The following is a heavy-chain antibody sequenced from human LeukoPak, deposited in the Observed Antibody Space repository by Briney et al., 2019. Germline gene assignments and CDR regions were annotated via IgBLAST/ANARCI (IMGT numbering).Heavy chain of an antibody. J-gene: IGHJ6*03. CDR2: IYYSGST. V-gene: IGHV4-59*01. CDR3: ARVSKKGDYYYYYYMDV. Sequence: SETLSLTCTVSGGSISSYYWSWIRQPPGKGLEWIGYIYYSGSTNYNPSLKSRVTISVDTSKNQFSLKLSSVTAADTAVYYCARVSKKGDYYYYYYMDVWGKGTTVTVSS. CDR1: GGSISSYY.